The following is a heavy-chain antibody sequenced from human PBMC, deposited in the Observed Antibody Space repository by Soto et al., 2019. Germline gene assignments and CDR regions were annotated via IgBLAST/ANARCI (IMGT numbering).Heavy chain of an antibody. Sequence: QVQLVESGGGVVQPGRSLRLSCAASGFTFSSYAMHWVRQVPGKGLEWGAVISYDGSNKYYADSVKGRSTISRDNSKNTLYLQMNSLRAEDTAVYYCARPLWRDDYNWGYFDLWGRGTLVTVSS. V-gene: IGHV3-30-3*01. J-gene: IGHJ2*01. CDR3: ARPLWRDDYNWGYFDL. CDR1: GFTFSSYA. CDR2: ISYDGSNK. D-gene: IGHD4-4*01.